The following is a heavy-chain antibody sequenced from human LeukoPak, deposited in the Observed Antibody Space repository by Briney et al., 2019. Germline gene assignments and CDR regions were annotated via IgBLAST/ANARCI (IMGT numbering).Heavy chain of an antibody. J-gene: IGHJ5*01. Sequence: GSLRLSCAASGFIFNSYWMHWVRQAPGKGLVWVSRIDEDGKTIDYADSVKGRFTISRDGAKSTLYLQMDSLSGDDTAVYYCARDNGGWFDSWGRGTLVTVSS. V-gene: IGHV3-74*01. D-gene: IGHD3-10*01. CDR3: ARDNGGWFDS. CDR2: IDEDGKTI. CDR1: GFIFNSYW.